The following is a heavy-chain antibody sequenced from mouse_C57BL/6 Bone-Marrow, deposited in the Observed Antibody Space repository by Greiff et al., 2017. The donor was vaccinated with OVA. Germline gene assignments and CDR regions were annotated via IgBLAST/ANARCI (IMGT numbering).Heavy chain of an antibody. CDR3: AKKSTDYYGSSGFYAMDY. CDR2: IWSGGST. D-gene: IGHD1-1*01. CDR1: GFSLTSYG. V-gene: IGHV2-4*01. Sequence: VKLVESGPGLVQPSQSLSITCTVSGFSLTSYGGHWVRQPPGKGLEWLGVIWSGGSTDYNAAFISRLSISKDNSKSQVFFKMNSLQADDTAIYYCAKKSTDYYGSSGFYAMDYWGQGTSVTVSS. J-gene: IGHJ4*01.